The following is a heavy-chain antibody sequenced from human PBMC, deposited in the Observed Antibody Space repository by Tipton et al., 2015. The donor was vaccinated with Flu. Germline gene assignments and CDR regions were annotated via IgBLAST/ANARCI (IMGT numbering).Heavy chain of an antibody. Sequence: TLSLTCTVSGDSISSGGAYWPWIRQLPGKGLEWIGCIYCSGSTYSNPSLESRITISVDTSNNQFSLHLNSVTAADTAVYYCARDRFIAAPAPYGMDVWGQGTTVTVSS. CDR1: GDSISSGGAY. V-gene: IGHV4-31*03. CDR3: ARDRFIAAPAPYGMDV. D-gene: IGHD6-6*01. J-gene: IGHJ6*02. CDR2: IYCSGST.